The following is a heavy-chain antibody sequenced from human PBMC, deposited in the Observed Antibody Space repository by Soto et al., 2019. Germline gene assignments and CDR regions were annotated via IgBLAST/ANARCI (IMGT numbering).Heavy chain of an antibody. CDR3: ARGISLSIAAVGTRVRNWFDP. CDR1: GGSFSGYY. CDR2: INHSGST. J-gene: IGHJ5*02. V-gene: IGHV4-34*01. Sequence: PSETLSLTCAVYGGSFSGYYWSWIRQPPGKGLEWIGEINHSGSTNYNPSLKSRVTISVDTSKNQFSLKLSSVTAADTAVYYCARGISLSIAAVGTRVRNWFDPWGQGTLVTVSS. D-gene: IGHD6-13*01.